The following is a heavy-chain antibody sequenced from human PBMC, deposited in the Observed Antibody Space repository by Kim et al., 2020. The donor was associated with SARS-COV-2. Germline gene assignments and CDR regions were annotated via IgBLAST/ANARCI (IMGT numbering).Heavy chain of an antibody. D-gene: IGHD3-22*01. CDR3: AADYYDSSGYYYYGMDV. V-gene: IGHV1-58*01. Sequence: SVKVSCKASGFTFTSSAVQWVRQARGQRLEWKGWIVVGSGNTNYAQKFQERVTITRDMSTSTAYMELSSLRSEDTAVYYCAADYYDSSGYYYYGMDVWGQGTTVTVSS. CDR2: IVVGSGNT. J-gene: IGHJ6*02. CDR1: GFTFTSSA.